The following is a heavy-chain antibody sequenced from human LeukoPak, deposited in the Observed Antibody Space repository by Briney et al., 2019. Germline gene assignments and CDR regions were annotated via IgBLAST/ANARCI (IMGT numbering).Heavy chain of an antibody. CDR3: AKMRRGYTSSSVGY. Sequence: GGSLRLSCAASGFTVNSNCMSWVRQAPGKGLEWVSVIYGGGSSYYADSVKGRFTISRDNSKNTLFLQMNSLRAEDTAVYYCAKMRRGYTSSSVGYWGQGTLVTVSS. CDR2: IYGGGSS. CDR1: GFTVNSNC. J-gene: IGHJ4*02. D-gene: IGHD6-13*01. V-gene: IGHV3-53*01.